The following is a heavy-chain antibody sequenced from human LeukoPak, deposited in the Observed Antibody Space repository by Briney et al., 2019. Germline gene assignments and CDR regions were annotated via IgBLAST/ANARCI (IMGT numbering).Heavy chain of an antibody. CDR1: GFTFSSYA. J-gene: IGHJ4*02. D-gene: IGHD5-18*01. V-gene: IGHV3-64*02. CDR3: ARGGGRNTTMVWVFDY. Sequence: AGGSLRLSCAASGFTFSSYAMHWVRQAPGEGLEYVSGISTNGGSTYYADSVNGRFTISRDNSKNTLFLQMGSLRAEDMAVYYCARGGGRNTTMVWVFDYWGQGTLVTVSS. CDR2: ISTNGGST.